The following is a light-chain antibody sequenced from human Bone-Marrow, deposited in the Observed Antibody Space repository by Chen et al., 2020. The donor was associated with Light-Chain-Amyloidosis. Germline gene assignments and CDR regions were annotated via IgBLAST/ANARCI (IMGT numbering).Light chain of an antibody. CDR2: KDS. CDR3: QSADSSGTYHVV. V-gene: IGLV3-25*03. J-gene: IGLJ2*01. CDR1: ALPNQY. Sequence: SYELTQPPSVSVSPVQTARITCSGDALPNQYAYWYQQKPGQAPVLVIYKDSERPSGIPERFSGSSSGTTVTLTISGVQAEDEADYYCQSADSSGTYHVVFGGGTKLTVL.